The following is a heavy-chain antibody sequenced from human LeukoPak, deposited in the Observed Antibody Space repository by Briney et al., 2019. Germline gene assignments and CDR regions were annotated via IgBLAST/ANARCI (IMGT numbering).Heavy chain of an antibody. CDR2: ISFDGSNK. CDR1: GFTFSSYS. Sequence: PGRSLRLSCAASGFTFSSYSIHWVRQAPGKGLEWVAIISFDGSNKYYADSVKGRFTISRDNSKDTLYLHVNSLRAEDTAVYYCARDSRRAGGSDWFGFFDYWGQGSLVTVSS. V-gene: IGHV3-30*04. D-gene: IGHD6-19*01. J-gene: IGHJ4*02. CDR3: ARDSRRAGGSDWFGFFDY.